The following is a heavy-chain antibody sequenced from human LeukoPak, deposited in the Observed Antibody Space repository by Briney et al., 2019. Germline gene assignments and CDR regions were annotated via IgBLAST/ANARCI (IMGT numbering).Heavy chain of an antibody. CDR2: IIPIFGTA. Sequence: SVKVSCKASGGTFSSYAISWVRQAPGQGLEWMGRIIPIFGTANYAQKLQGRVTMTTDTSTSTAYMELRSLRSDDTAVYYCARDPSAIAVAGDDAFDIWGQGTMVTVSS. J-gene: IGHJ3*02. CDR3: ARDPSAIAVAGDDAFDI. V-gene: IGHV1-69*05. CDR1: GGTFSSYA. D-gene: IGHD6-19*01.